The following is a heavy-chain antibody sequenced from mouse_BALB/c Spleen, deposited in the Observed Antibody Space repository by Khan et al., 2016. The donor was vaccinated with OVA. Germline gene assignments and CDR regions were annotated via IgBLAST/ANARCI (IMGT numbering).Heavy chain of an antibody. J-gene: IGHJ2*01. V-gene: IGHV1-7*01. CDR2: INPTSGHT. CDR1: GYTFTTNW. Sequence: QVQLKQSGAELAKPGASVKMSCKTSGYTFTTNWMHWVKQRPGQGMEWFGYINPTSGHTDYNEKFKDKATLSADKSSSTAYMQLSSLTSEDSAVYYRTRDRIDYGGQGTTLTVSS. CDR3: TRDRIDY.